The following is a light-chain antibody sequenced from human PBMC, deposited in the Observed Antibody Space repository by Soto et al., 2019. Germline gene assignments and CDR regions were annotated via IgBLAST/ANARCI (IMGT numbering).Light chain of an antibody. CDR3: QQYYRYTWT. CDR1: QIVSNV. CDR2: DVS. V-gene: IGKV1-5*01. J-gene: IGKJ1*01. Sequence: DIQMTQSPTTLSASVGDRVTITCRASQIVSNVLAWFQQKPGKGPELLIYDVSNLQSGVPSRFSGSGSGTEFTLTISSLQPDDFAVYYCQQYYRYTWTFGQGTKVDIK.